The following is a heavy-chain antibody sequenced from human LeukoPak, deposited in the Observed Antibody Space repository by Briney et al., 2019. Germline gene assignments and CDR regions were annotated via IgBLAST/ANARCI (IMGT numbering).Heavy chain of an antibody. CDR3: AKRGVVIRVILVGFHKEAYYFDS. CDR1: GITLSKYG. Sequence: GGSLRLSCAVPGITLSKYGMSWVRQAPGKGLEWVAGIGGSGGRKNYADSVKGRFTISRDNPKNTLYLQMNSLRAEDTAVYFCAKRGVVIRVILVGFHKEAYYFDSWGQGALVIVSS. V-gene: IGHV3-23*01. J-gene: IGHJ4*02. D-gene: IGHD3-22*01. CDR2: IGGSGGRK.